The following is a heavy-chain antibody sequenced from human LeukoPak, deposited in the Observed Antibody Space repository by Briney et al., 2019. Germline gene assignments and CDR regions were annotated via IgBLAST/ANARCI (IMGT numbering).Heavy chain of an antibody. CDR3: ARVDLPGVVIIVDY. Sequence: ASVKVSCKASGGTFSSYAISWVRRAPGQGLEWMGGIIPIFGTANYAQKFQGRVTITADESTSTAYMELSSLRSEDTAVYYCARVDLPGVVIIVDYWGQGTLVTVSS. CDR2: IIPIFGTA. D-gene: IGHD3-3*01. J-gene: IGHJ4*02. CDR1: GGTFSSYA. V-gene: IGHV1-69*13.